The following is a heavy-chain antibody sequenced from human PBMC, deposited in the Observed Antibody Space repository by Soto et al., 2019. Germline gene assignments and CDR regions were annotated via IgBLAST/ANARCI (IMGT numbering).Heavy chain of an antibody. Sequence: PGESLKISXKGSGYSFTSYWIGWVRQMPGKGLEWMGTIYPGDSDTRYSPSFQGQVTISADKSISTAYLQWSSLKASDTAMYYCASQYCCGGSCYSHGYYYGMDVWCQGTSVTVSS. J-gene: IGHJ6*02. CDR3: ASQYCCGGSCYSHGYYYGMDV. CDR1: GYSFTSYW. D-gene: IGHD2-15*01. CDR2: IYPGDSDT. V-gene: IGHV5-51*01.